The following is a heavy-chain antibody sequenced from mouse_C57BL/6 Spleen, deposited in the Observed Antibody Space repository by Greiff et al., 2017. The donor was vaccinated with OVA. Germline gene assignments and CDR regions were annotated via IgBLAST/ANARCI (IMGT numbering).Heavy chain of an antibody. CDR2: IYPGDGDT. V-gene: IGHV1-80*01. CDR1: GYAFSSYW. CDR3: ARGAELPSAY. Sequence: VQLVESGAELVKPGASVKISCKASGYAFSSYWMNWVKQRPGKGLEWIGQIYPGDGDTNYNGKFKGKATLTADKSSSTAYMQLSSLTSEDAAVYFCARGAELPSAYWGQGTLVTVSA. J-gene: IGHJ3*01.